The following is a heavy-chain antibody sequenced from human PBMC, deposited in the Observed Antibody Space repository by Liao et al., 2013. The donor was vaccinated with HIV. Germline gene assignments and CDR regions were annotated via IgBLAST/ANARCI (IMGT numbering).Heavy chain of an antibody. V-gene: IGHV4-59*01. CDR2: ISYSGST. CDR1: GGSISTYY. CDR3: ARSTVDYSYFDL. D-gene: IGHD4-11*01. J-gene: IGHJ2*01. Sequence: QVQLQESGPGLVKPSETLSLTCTVSGGSISTYYWNWIRQPPGKGLEWIGYISYSGSTTYSPSLKSRVTISVDTSKKQLSLKLSSVTAADTAVYYCARSTVDYSYFDLWGRGTLVTVSS.